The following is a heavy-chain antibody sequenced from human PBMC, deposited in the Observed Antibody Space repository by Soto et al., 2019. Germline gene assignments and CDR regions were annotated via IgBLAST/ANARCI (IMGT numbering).Heavy chain of an antibody. J-gene: IGHJ6*01. CDR1: GGSISSYY. CDR2: IYTSGST. CDR3: ARGPHYYYGMDV. Sequence: SETLCITCTFCGGSISSYYWNWIGQPAGKGLDLIGRIYTSGSTNYNPSLKSRVTMSVDTSKNQFSLKLSSVTAADTAVYYCARGPHYYYGMDVWGQGTTVTGSS. V-gene: IGHV4-4*07.